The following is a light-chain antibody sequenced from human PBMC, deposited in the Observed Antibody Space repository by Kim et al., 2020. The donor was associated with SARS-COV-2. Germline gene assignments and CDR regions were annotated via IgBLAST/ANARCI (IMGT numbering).Light chain of an antibody. CDR2: GAS. J-gene: IGKJ4*01. CDR3: QQYGAT. V-gene: IGKV3-20*01. Sequence: TLSLSPGERATLSCRASQSLDSIDLAWYRHKPGQAPRLLIYGASSRATGIPDRFSGSGSGTDFTLTINRMEPEDFAIYYCQQYGATFGGGTKLEI. CDR1: QSLDSID.